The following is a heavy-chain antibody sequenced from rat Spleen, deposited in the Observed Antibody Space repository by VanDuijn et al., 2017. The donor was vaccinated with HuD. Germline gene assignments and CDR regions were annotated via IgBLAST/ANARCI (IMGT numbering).Heavy chain of an antibody. V-gene: IGHV5-29*01. CDR3: ARRHYGYTDYFDY. J-gene: IGHJ2*01. Sequence: EVQLVESGGGLVQPGRSMKLFCAASGFTFSDYGMAWVRQAPTKGLEWVATISYGDSSGHSSTYYRDSVKGRFTISRANAKSTLNLQMDSLRSEDTATYYCARRHYGYTDYFDYWGQGVMVTVSS. CDR1: GFTFSDYG. CDR2: ISYGDSSGHSST. D-gene: IGHD1-9*01.